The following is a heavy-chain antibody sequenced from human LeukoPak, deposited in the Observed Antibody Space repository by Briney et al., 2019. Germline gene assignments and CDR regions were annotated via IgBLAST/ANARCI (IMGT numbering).Heavy chain of an antibody. J-gene: IGHJ4*02. D-gene: IGHD2-15*01. Sequence: ASVKVSCKTSGYTFTDFYMHWVRQAPGQGLERMGWINPNSGGTNYAQKFQGRVTLTRDTSITTAYMELSRLRSDDTAVYYCARDSQAFCSGVSCLNYFDYWGQGSLVTVSS. V-gene: IGHV1-2*02. CDR2: INPNSGGT. CDR3: ARDSQAFCSGVSCLNYFDY. CDR1: GYTFTDFY.